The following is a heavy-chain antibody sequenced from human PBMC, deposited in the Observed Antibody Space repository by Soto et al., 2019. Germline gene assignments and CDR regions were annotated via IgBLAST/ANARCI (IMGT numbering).Heavy chain of an antibody. CDR3: ARVPYSYGFLFYLDF. V-gene: IGHV1-46*01. D-gene: IGHD3-16*02. CDR2: INPSTGST. J-gene: IGHJ4*02. CDR1: GDTLSSYA. Sequence: ASVKVSCKASGDTLSSYAITCLPQSPGQGLARMGIINPSTGSTTYAQKYQGRVTMTRDTSRNTVYMELTSLTSEDTAIYYCARVPYSYGFLFYLDFWGQGTLVTVSS.